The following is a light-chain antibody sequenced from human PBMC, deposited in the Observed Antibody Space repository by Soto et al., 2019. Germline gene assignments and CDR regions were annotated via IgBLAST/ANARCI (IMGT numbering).Light chain of an antibody. CDR2: EVT. V-gene: IGLV2-14*01. CDR1: SSGVGAYDY. Sequence: QSALTQPTSVSGSPGQSITVSCPGTSSGVGAYDYVSLYQHHPGKAPKLIIYEVTNRPSGVSNRFSGSKSGNTASLTISGLQAEDESDYYCNSYTRSTKDVFGTGTKVTVL. CDR3: NSYTRSTKDV. J-gene: IGLJ1*01.